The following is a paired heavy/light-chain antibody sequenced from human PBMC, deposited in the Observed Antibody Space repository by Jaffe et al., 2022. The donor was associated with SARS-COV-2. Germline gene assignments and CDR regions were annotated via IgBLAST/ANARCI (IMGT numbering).Light chain of an antibody. Sequence: DIVMTQSPDALAVSLGERATINCRSSQPIWWNSLNFLGWYQQKPGQPPKLLIYWASTRASGVPERFSGSASGTEFSLTISSLQAEDVAVYFCQQYYSSPLTFGGGTKVEIK. CDR3: QQYYSSPLT. V-gene: IGKV4-1*01. CDR2: WAS. J-gene: IGKJ4*01. CDR1: QPIWWNSLNF.
Heavy chain of an antibody. J-gene: IGHJ5*02. CDR1: GGSITSDHYY. CDR3: ARHTSTALVDARGWLDA. V-gene: IGHV4-39*01. CDR2: IYYNGST. D-gene: IGHD2-8*01. Sequence: QLQLQESGPGLVKPSETLSLTCSVSGGSITSDHYYWAWVRQPPGKGLEFIGNIYYNGSTYYNPSLKSRVTISVDTSEAQFSLRLSSVTAADTAIYYCARHTSTALVDARGWLDAWGRGTLVSVSS.